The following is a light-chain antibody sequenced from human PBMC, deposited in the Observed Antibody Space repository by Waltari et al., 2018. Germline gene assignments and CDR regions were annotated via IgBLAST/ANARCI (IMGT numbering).Light chain of an antibody. V-gene: IGLV4-69*02. CDR1: SGHSSYA. J-gene: IGLJ2*01. Sequence: QPVVTQSSSASASLGASVKLTCTLDSGHSSYAVAWYQLQAEKGPRFLMKINSDGSHSKGDEIAVRFSGSSSGAGRFLSIPSVQSEDEADYYCQTWGTGFVIFGGGTKLTVL. CDR2: INSDGSH. CDR3: QTWGTGFVI.